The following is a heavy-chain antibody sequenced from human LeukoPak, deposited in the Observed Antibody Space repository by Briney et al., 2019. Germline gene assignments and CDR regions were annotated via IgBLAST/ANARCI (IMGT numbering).Heavy chain of an antibody. CDR3: ARGGGVAGTPYNPYDY. CDR1: GYTFTSYD. V-gene: IGHV1-8*01. CDR2: MNPNSGNT. J-gene: IGHJ4*02. D-gene: IGHD6-19*01. Sequence: ASVKVSCKASGYTFTSYDINWVRQATGQGLEWMGWMNPNSGNTGYAQKFQGRVTMTRNTSISTAYMELSSLRSEDTAVYYCARGGGVAGTPYNPYDYWGQGTLVTVSS.